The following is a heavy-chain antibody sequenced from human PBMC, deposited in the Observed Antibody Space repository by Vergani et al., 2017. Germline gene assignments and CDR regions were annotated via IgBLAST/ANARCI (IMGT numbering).Heavy chain of an antibody. V-gene: IGHV3-21*01. Sequence: EVQLVESGGGLVKPGGSLRLSCAASGFTFSSYSMNWVRQAPGKGLEWVSSISSSSSYIYYADSVKGRFTISRDNAKNSLYLQMNSLRAEDTAVYYCASAGGYDYRVSSYGEDQIDYWGQGTLVIVSS. J-gene: IGHJ4*02. CDR3: ASAGGYDYRVSSYGEDQIDY. D-gene: IGHD5-12*01. CDR1: GFTFSSYS. CDR2: ISSSSSYI.